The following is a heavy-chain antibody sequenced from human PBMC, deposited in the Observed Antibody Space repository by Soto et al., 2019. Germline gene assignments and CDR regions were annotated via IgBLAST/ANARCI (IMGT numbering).Heavy chain of an antibody. CDR1: GFTFSSYG. CDR3: AKGLRYFDWLSIDY. CDR2: ISYDGSNK. J-gene: IGHJ4*02. V-gene: IGHV3-30*18. Sequence: GGSLRLSCAASGFTFSSYGMHWVRQAPGKGLEWVAVISYDGSNKYYADSVKGRFTISRDNSKNTLYLQMNSLRAEDTAVHYCAKGLRYFDWLSIDYWGQGTLVTVSS. D-gene: IGHD3-9*01.